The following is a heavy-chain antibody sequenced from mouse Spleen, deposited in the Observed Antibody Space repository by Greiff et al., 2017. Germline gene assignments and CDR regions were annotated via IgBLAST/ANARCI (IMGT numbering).Heavy chain of an antibody. CDR1: GYTFTSYT. CDR3: ARDYYGYDDWFAY. V-gene: IGHV1-4*01. CDR2: INPSSGYT. Sequence: VQLQQSGAELARPGASVKMSCKASGYTFTSYTMHWVKQRPGQGLEWIGYINPSSGYTKYNQKFKDKATLTADKSSSTAYMQLSSLTSEDSAVYYCARDYYGYDDWFAYWGQGTLVTVSA. D-gene: IGHD2-2*01. J-gene: IGHJ3*01.